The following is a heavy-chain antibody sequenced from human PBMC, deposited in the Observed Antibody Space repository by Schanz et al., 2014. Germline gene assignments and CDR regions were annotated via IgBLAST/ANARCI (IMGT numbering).Heavy chain of an antibody. CDR2: INHSGST. CDR3: ARGPDSTSADVTRGRRRYYFDY. J-gene: IGHJ4*02. D-gene: IGHD6-13*01. V-gene: IGHV4-34*01. Sequence: QVQLQQWGAGLLKPSETLSLSCAVYSGSFSGYYWSWIRQPPGKGLEWIGEINHSGSTNYNPSLKSQFTISVDTSKNQFSLRLSSVTAADTAVYYCARGPDSTSADVTRGRRRYYFDYWGQGTLVTVSS. CDR1: SGSFSGYY.